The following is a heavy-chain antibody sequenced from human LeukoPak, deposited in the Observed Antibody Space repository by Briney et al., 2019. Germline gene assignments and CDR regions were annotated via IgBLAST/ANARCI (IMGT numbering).Heavy chain of an antibody. Sequence: PSQTLSLTCTVSGGSISSGVYYWSWIRQPPGKGLEWLGYIFYSGSTRYNPSLKSRVTISLETSKNQFSLRLSPVTAADTAVYYCARDGEYCSNGVCTGLFDNWGQGTLVTVSP. D-gene: IGHD2-8*01. V-gene: IGHV4-61*08. CDR2: IFYSGST. J-gene: IGHJ4*02. CDR3: ARDGEYCSNGVCTGLFDN. CDR1: GGSISSGVYY.